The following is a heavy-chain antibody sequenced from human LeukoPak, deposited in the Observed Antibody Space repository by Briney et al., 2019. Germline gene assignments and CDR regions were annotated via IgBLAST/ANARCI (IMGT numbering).Heavy chain of an antibody. CDR2: INHSGST. J-gene: IGHJ6*03. V-gene: IGHV4-34*01. Sequence: SETLSLTCAVYGGSFSDYSWSWIRQPPGKGLEWIGEINHSGSTNYNSSLKSRVTVSVDTSKNQFSLRLRSVTAADTAVYYCARVGYDILTGYYSAYYYYYMDVWGKGTTVTVSS. CDR3: ARVGYDILTGYYSAYYYYYMDV. CDR1: GGSFSDYS. D-gene: IGHD3-9*01.